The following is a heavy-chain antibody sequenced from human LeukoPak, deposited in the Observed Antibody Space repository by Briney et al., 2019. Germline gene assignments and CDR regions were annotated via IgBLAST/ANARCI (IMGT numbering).Heavy chain of an antibody. Sequence: GASVKLSCKASGGTFSSYAISWVRQAPGQGLEWMGGIIPIFGTANYAQKFQGRVTITADESTSRAYMELSSLRSEDTAVYYCARIPPYGDPDYWGQGTLVTVSS. CDR3: ARIPPYGDPDY. D-gene: IGHD4-17*01. CDR2: IIPIFGTA. J-gene: IGHJ4*02. CDR1: GGTFSSYA. V-gene: IGHV1-69*13.